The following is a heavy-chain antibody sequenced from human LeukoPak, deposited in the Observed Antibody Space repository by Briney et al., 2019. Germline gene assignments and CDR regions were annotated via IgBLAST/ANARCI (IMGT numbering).Heavy chain of an antibody. Sequence: NPSETLSLTCTVSGGSISSSSYYWGWIRQPPGKGLEWIGEINHSGSTNYNPSLKSRVTISVDTSKNQFSLKLSSVTAADTAVYYCARGWLVHFPDYWGQGTLVTVSS. CDR3: ARGWLVHFPDY. V-gene: IGHV4-39*07. J-gene: IGHJ4*02. D-gene: IGHD6-19*01. CDR2: INHSGST. CDR1: GGSISSSSYY.